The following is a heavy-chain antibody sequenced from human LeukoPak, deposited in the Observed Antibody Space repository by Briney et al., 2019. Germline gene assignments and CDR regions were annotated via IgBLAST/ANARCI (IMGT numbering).Heavy chain of an antibody. CDR2: ISSHGSDK. D-gene: IGHD1-26*01. CDR1: GFTFRNFA. Sequence: GGSLRLPCAASGFTFRNFAIHWVRQAPGKGLEWVAVISSHGSDKYYGDSVKGRFTISRDNSKNTLSLQMNSLRAEDTAVYYCARAGGIVGAYSAFDIWGQGTMVTVSS. J-gene: IGHJ3*02. CDR3: ARAGGIVGAYSAFDI. V-gene: IGHV3-30*01.